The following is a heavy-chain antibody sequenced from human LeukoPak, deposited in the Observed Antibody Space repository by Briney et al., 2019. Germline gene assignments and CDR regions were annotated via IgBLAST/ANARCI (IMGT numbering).Heavy chain of an antibody. CDR3: ARRLAAAGLFDY. Sequence: SGPTLVKPPQTLTLTCTFSGFSLSTSGVAVGWIRQPPGKALEWLALTYWNDDQRYNPSLKTRLTITKDTSKNQVVLTMTNMDPVDTATYYCARRLAAAGLFDYWGQGALVTVSS. D-gene: IGHD6-13*01. CDR2: TYWNDDQ. CDR1: GFSLSTSGVA. V-gene: IGHV2-5*01. J-gene: IGHJ4*02.